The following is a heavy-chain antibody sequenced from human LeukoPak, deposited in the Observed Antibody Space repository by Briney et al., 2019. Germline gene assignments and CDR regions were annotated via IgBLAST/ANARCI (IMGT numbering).Heavy chain of an antibody. Sequence: ASVKVSCKASGYTFTSYGISWVRQAPGQGLEWMGWISAYDGNTNYAQKLQGRVTMTRDTSTSTVYMELSSLRSEDTAVYYCARGGRYSSSWFDYWGQGTLVTVSS. CDR1: GYTFTSYG. V-gene: IGHV1-18*01. J-gene: IGHJ4*02. CDR3: ARGGRYSSSWFDY. CDR2: ISAYDGNT. D-gene: IGHD6-13*01.